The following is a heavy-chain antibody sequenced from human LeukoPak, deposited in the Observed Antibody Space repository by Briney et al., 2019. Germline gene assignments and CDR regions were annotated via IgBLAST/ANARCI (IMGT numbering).Heavy chain of an antibody. J-gene: IGHJ2*01. Sequence: GGSLRLSCAAFGFTFSSYSMNWVRQAPVKGLEWISYISSSSDTIYYADSVKGRFTISRDNAKNSLYLHMNSLRDEDTAVYYCARDALHPRWFFDLWGRGTLVTISS. D-gene: IGHD4-11*01. CDR1: GFTFSSYS. CDR2: ISSSSDTI. V-gene: IGHV3-48*02. CDR3: ARDALHPRWFFDL.